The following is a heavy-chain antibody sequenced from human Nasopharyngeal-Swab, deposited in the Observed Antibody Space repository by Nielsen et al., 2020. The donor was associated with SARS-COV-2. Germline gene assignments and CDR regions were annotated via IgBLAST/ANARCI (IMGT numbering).Heavy chain of an antibody. D-gene: IGHD5-12*01. V-gene: IGHV1-8*01. CDR2: MNPNSGNT. J-gene: IGHJ6*03. CDR3: ARGFIVATIFHYYYYMDV. Sequence: VRQMPGKGLEWMGWMNPNSGNTGYAQKFQGRVTMTRNTSISTAYMELSSLRSEDTAVYYCARGFIVATIFHYYYYMDVWGKGTTVTVSS.